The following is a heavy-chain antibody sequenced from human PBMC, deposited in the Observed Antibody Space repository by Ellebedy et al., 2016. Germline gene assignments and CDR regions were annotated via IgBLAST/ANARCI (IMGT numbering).Heavy chain of an antibody. J-gene: IGHJ6*02. CDR1: GYTFTSYD. Sequence: ASVKVSCKASGYTFTSYDINWVRQATGQGLEWMGWMNPNSGNTGYAQKFQGRVTMTRNTSISTAYMELSSLRSEDTAVYYCARDTIWNGLYYYYGMDVWGQGTTVTVSS. V-gene: IGHV1-8*01. D-gene: IGHD1-1*01. CDR2: MNPNSGNT. CDR3: ARDTIWNGLYYYYGMDV.